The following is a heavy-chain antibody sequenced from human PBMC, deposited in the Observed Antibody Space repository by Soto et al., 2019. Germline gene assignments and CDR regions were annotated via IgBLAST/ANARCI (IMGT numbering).Heavy chain of an antibody. V-gene: IGHV3-13*01. CDR1: GFTLSSYD. J-gene: IGHJ6*02. Sequence: EVQLVESGGGLVQPGGSLRLSCAASGFTLSSYDIHWVRQATGEGLAWVSGIGSGGDTHYADSVKGRFIISREDGKNSLYLQMNNLRVGDTSVYYCTRKTPPTGMEVWCQGATVTVSS. CDR2: IGSGGDT. D-gene: IGHD2-15*01. CDR3: TRKTPPTGMEV.